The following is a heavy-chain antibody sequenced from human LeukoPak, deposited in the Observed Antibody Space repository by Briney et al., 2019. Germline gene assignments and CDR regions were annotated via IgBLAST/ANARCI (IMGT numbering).Heavy chain of an antibody. CDR2: IYYSGST. Sequence: SETLSLTCTVSGGSLSSGDYYWSWLRQPPGKGLEWLGYIYYSGSTYYNPSLKSRVTISVDTSKNQFSLKLSSVTAADTAVYYCARGPDGRKYYYDSSGYYYWGQGTLVTVSS. J-gene: IGHJ4*02. D-gene: IGHD3-22*01. CDR3: ARGPDGRKYYYDSSGYYY. V-gene: IGHV4-30-4*01. CDR1: GGSLSSGDYY.